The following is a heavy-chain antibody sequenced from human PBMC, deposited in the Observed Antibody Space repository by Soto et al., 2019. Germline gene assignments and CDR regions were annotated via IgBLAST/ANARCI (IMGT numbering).Heavy chain of an antibody. V-gene: IGHV4-4*02. CDR3: VHHGGVPYYHDF. CDR1: GGSLSSSSW. D-gene: IGHD2-8*01. Sequence: QVQLQESGPGLVNPSGTLSLTCAVSGGSLSSSSWWSWVRQPPGKTLEWLGEIFYRGSTKYNPSLNSRVTISADQSKNDFSLRLSSVTAADTAVYYCVHHGGVPYYHDFWGQGMLVTVSS. CDR2: IFYRGST. J-gene: IGHJ4*02.